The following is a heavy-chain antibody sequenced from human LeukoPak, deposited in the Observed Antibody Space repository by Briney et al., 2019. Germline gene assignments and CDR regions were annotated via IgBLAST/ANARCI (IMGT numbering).Heavy chain of an antibody. Sequence: SETLSLTCAVYGGSFSGYYWSWIRQPPGEGLEWIGEINHSGSTNYNLSLKSRVTISVDTSKNQFSLKLSSVTAADTAMYYCARGLGIWGQGTLVTVSS. CDR3: ARGLGI. V-gene: IGHV4-34*01. CDR2: INHSGST. J-gene: IGHJ4*02. CDR1: GGSFSGYY.